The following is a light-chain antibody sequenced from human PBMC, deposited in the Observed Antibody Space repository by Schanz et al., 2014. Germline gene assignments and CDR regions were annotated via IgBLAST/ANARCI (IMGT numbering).Light chain of an antibody. CDR2: EVN. V-gene: IGLV2-8*01. CDR1: SSDVGGYNY. J-gene: IGLJ3*02. Sequence: QSVLTQPPSASGSPGQSVTISCTGTSSDVGGYNYVSWYQQHPGKAPKLMIYEVNKRPSGVPDRFSGSKSGNTASLTVSGLQAEDEAEYYCQSYDSSLSTSWVFGGGTKLTVL. CDR3: QSYDSSLSTSWV.